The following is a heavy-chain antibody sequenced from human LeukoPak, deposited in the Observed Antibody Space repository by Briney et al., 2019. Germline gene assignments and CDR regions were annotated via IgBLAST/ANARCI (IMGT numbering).Heavy chain of an antibody. V-gene: IGHV3-7*01. D-gene: IGHD3-9*01. CDR1: GFTFSSYA. Sequence: GGSLRLSCAASGFTFSSYAMHWVRQAPGKGLEWVANIRQDGSEKFYVDSVKGRFTISRDNVKNSLYLQMNSLRAEDTAVHYCAKVERTGYTVGGMDVWGQGTTVTVSS. J-gene: IGHJ6*02. CDR3: AKVERTGYTVGGMDV. CDR2: IRQDGSEK.